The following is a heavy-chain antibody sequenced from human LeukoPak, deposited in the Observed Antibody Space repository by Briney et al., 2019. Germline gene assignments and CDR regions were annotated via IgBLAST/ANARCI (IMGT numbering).Heavy chain of an antibody. Sequence: NTGGSLRLSCAASGFTFSSYAMSWVRQAPGKGLEWVGRIKRKIDGGTTDYAAPVQGRFTISRDDAENTVYLQMNSLKNEDTAVYYCITDSANLFLGYKTEDDWGQGTLVTVSS. CDR2: IKRKIDGGTT. D-gene: IGHD5-18*01. J-gene: IGHJ4*02. CDR3: ITDSANLFLGYKTEDD. CDR1: GFTFSSYA. V-gene: IGHV3-15*01.